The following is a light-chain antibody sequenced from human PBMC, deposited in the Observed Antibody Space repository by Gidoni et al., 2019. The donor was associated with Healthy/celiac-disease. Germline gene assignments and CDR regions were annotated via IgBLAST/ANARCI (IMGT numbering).Light chain of an antibody. Sequence: DIVMTQSPDFLAVSLGERATINCKSSQSVLYSSNNKHYLAWYQRKPGQPPKLLIYWASTRESGVPDRFSDSGSGTDFTLTISSLQAEDVTVYYCQQYYSTPLTFGQGTKLEIK. CDR2: WAS. CDR3: QQYYSTPLT. V-gene: IGKV4-1*01. CDR1: QSVLYSSNNKHY. J-gene: IGKJ2*01.